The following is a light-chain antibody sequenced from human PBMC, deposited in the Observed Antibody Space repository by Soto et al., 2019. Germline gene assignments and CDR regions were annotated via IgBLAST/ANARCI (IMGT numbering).Light chain of an antibody. V-gene: IGKV1-39*01. J-gene: IGKJ5*01. CDR3: QQNFSIQIT. Sequence: DIQMTQSPSSLSASVGDRVTITCRASQSISTYLNWYHQRPGKAPDLLIYAASSLKSGVPSRFSGSGSGTHFTLTITGLQPADFATYFCQQNFSIQITFGQGTRLEI. CDR1: QSISTY. CDR2: AAS.